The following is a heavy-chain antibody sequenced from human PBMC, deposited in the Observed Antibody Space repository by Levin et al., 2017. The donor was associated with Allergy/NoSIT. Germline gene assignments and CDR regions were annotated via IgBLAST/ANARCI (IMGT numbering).Heavy chain of an antibody. J-gene: IGHJ4*02. V-gene: IGHV3-21*01. Sequence: LGESLKISCAASGFTFSIYTMNWVRQAPGKGLEWISFISTNSAYIYYADSVRGRFTISRDNAKRSLYLQMDSLRDDDTAVYYCARGPEVWGQGTPVTVSS. CDR2: ISTNSAYI. CDR1: GFTFSIYT. CDR3: ARGPEV.